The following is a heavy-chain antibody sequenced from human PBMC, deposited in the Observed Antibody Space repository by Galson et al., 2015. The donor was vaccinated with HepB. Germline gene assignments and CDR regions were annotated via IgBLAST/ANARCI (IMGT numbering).Heavy chain of an antibody. Sequence: SLRLSCAASGFTFSSFWMSWVRQAPGKGLEWVANIKQDGSEKYYVDSVEGRFTISRDNAKNSLYLQMNSLRAEDTAVYYCARRRGSDSFDYWGPGTLVTAYS. J-gene: IGHJ4*02. CDR2: IKQDGSEK. CDR3: ARRRGSDSFDY. V-gene: IGHV3-7*03. D-gene: IGHD1-26*01. CDR1: GFTFSSFW.